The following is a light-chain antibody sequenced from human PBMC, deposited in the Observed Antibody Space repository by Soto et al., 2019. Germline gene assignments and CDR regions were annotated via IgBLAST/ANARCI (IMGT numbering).Light chain of an antibody. CDR3: QSYDSSLSDLV. Sequence: QSVLTQPPSVSGAPGQRVTISCTGSSSNIGAGYDVHWYQQLPGTAPKLLIYGNSNRPSGVPDRFSGSKSGTSASLAITGLQAEDEADYSCQSYDSSLSDLVFGTGTKVTVL. J-gene: IGLJ1*01. CDR1: SSNIGAGYD. V-gene: IGLV1-40*01. CDR2: GNS.